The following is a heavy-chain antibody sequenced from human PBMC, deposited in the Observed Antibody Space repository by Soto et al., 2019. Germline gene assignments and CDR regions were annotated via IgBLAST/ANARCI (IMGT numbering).Heavy chain of an antibody. CDR1: GGSIISYY. CDR3: AKNYGNAFDI. V-gene: IGHV4-59*01. D-gene: IGHD3-10*01. CDR2: IYYSGST. J-gene: IGHJ3*02. Sequence: PSETLSLTCTVSGGSIISYYWSWIRQPPGKGLEWIGYIYYSGSTNYNPSLKSRVTISVDTSKNQFSLKLSSVTAADTAVYYCAKNYGNAFDIWGQGTMVTVSS.